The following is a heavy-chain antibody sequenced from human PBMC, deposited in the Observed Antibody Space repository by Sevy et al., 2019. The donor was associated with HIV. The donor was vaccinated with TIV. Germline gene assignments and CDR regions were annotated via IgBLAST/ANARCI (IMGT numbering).Heavy chain of an antibody. CDR2: ISYDGSNK. V-gene: IGHV3-30-3*01. CDR3: AREKRRYFDY. Sequence: GGSLRLSCAASGFTFSSYAMHWVRQAPGKGLEWVAVISYDGSNKYYADSVKGRFTISRDNSKNTLYLQMNSLRAEDTAVYYCAREKRRYFDYWGQRTLVTVSS. CDR1: GFTFSSYA. D-gene: IGHD6-25*01. J-gene: IGHJ4*02.